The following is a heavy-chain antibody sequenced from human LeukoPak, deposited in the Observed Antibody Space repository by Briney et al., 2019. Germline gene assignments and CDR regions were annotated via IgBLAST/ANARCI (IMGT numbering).Heavy chain of an antibody. CDR3: ARRGSSGWPYYYYGMDV. V-gene: IGHV4-59*01. J-gene: IGHJ6*02. CDR1: GGSISSYY. Sequence: SETLSLTCTVSGGSISSYYWSWIRQPPGKGLEWIGYIYYGGSTNYNPSLKSRVTISVDTSKNQFSLKLSSVTAADTAVYYCARRGSSGWPYYYYGMDVWGQGTTVTVSS. D-gene: IGHD6-19*01. CDR2: IYYGGST.